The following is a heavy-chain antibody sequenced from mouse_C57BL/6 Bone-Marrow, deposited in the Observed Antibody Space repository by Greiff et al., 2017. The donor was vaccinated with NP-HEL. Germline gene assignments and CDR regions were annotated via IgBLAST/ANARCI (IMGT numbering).Heavy chain of an antibody. D-gene: IGHD6-1*01. CDR1: GFTFSSYG. CDR3: ARHNGRGFAY. J-gene: IGHJ3*01. V-gene: IGHV5-6*01. Sequence: EVQRVESGGDLVKPGGSLKLSCAASGFTFSSYGMSWVRQTPDKRLEWVATISSGGSYTYYPDSVKGRFTISRDNAKNTLYLQMSSLKSEDTAMYYCARHNGRGFAYWGQGTLVTVSA. CDR2: ISSGGSYT.